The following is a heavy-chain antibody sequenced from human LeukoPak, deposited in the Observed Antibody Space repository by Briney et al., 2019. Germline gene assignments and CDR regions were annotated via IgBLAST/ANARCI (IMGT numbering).Heavy chain of an antibody. CDR1: GFTFSSYW. Sequence: PGGSLRLSCAASGFTFSSYWMSWVRQAPGQGLEWVAKIKQSGSEKYYVDSLKGRFTISRDNARNSLYLQMNSLRSEDTAVYYCERGRPIAVAGTLIYWGQGTMVALSS. V-gene: IGHV3-7*01. J-gene: IGHJ4*02. D-gene: IGHD6-19*01. CDR3: ERGRPIAVAGTLIY. CDR2: IKQSGSEK.